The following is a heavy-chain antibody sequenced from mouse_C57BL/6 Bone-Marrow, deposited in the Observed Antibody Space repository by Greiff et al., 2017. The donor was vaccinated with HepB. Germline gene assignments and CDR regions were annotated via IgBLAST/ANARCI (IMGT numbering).Heavy chain of an antibody. D-gene: IGHD1-1*01. V-gene: IGHV1-82*01. Sequence: QVHVKQSGPELVKPGASVKISCKASGYAFSSSWMNWVKQRPGKGLEWIGRIYPGDGDTNYNGKFKGKATLTADKSSSTAYMQLSSLTSEDSAVFFCARHYGSSFDYWGQGTTLTVSS. CDR1: GYAFSSSW. CDR2: IYPGDGDT. CDR3: ARHYGSSFDY. J-gene: IGHJ2*01.